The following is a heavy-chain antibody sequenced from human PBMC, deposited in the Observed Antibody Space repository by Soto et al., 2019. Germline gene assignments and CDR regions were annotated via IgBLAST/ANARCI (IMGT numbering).Heavy chain of an antibody. Sequence: GGALRLSCVASGFTIKYYWMRWVRQSAGKGLEWVANINDDGSEEYYLDSVRGRFTISRDNANNSLFLNMNSRKTEDTAVYLCARALIVGPAEYIQDWGQG. J-gene: IGHJ1*01. CDR3: ARALIVGPAEYIQD. D-gene: IGHD1-26*01. CDR1: GFTIKYYW. V-gene: IGHV3-7*01. CDR2: INDDGSEE.